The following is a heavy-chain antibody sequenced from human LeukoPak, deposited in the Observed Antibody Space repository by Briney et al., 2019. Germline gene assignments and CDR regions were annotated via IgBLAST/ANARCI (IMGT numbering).Heavy chain of an antibody. J-gene: IGHJ4*02. CDR1: GFTFSSYG. D-gene: IGHD3-10*01. CDR2: ISYGGSNK. CDR3: AREKDYYGSGSYLSWDY. V-gene: IGHV3-30*03. Sequence: GRSLRLSCAASGFTFSSYGVHWVRQAPGKGLEWVAVISYGGSNKYYADSVKGRFTISRDNSKNTLYLQMNSLRAEDTAVYYCAREKDYYGSGSYLSWDYWGQGTLVTVSS.